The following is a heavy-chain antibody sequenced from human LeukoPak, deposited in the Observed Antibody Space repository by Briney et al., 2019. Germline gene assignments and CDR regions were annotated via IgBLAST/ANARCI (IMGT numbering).Heavy chain of an antibody. CDR2: IYTSGST. CDR1: GGSISSGSYY. CDR3: ARVSYYDSSGYYYGYFQH. J-gene: IGHJ1*01. Sequence: SETLSLTCTVPGGSISSGSYYWSWIRQSAGKGLEWIGRIYTSGSTNYNPSLKSRVTISVDTSKNQFSLKLSSVTAADTAVYYCARVSYYDSSGYYYGYFQHWGQGTLVTVSS. D-gene: IGHD3-22*01. V-gene: IGHV4-61*02.